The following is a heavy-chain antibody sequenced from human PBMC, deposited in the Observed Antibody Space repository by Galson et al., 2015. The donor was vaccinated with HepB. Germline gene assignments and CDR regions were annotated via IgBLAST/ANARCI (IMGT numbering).Heavy chain of an antibody. CDR2: ISGSGGST. V-gene: IGHV3-23*01. Sequence: SLRLSCAASGFTFSSYAMSWVRQAPGKGLEWVSAISGSGGSTYYADSVKGRFTISRDNSKNTLYLQMNSLRAEDTAVYYCAKESPDHSSSWSPSYYYYYMDVWGKGTTVTVSS. CDR3: AKESPDHSSSWSPSYYYYYMDV. D-gene: IGHD6-13*01. J-gene: IGHJ6*03. CDR1: GFTFSSYA.